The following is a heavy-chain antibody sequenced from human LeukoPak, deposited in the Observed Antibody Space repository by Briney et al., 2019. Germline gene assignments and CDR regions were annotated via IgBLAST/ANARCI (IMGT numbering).Heavy chain of an antibody. CDR3: ASWDDSSGYPYYFDY. CDR1: GFTFSSYG. D-gene: IGHD3-22*01. J-gene: IGHJ4*02. V-gene: IGHV3-33*01. CDR2: IWYDGSNK. Sequence: TGGSLRLSCAASGFTFSSYGMHWVRQAPGKGLEWVAVIWYDGSNKYYADSVKGRFTISRDNSKNTLYLQMNSLRAEDTAVYYCASWDDSSGYPYYFDYWGQGTLVTVSS.